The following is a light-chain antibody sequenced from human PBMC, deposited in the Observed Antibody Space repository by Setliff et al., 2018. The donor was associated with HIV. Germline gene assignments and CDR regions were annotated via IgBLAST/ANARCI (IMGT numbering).Light chain of an antibody. CDR2: GNT. Sequence: QSVLTQPPSVSGAPGQRVTISCTGTSSNIGAGYDVHWYQQFPGTAHKLLIYGNTNRPSGVSDRFSGSKSGTSVSLAITGLQAEDEAIYYCQSYDTSLSGSVFGGGTKVTVL. J-gene: IGLJ2*01. V-gene: IGLV1-40*01. CDR3: QSYDTSLSGSV. CDR1: SSNIGAGYD.